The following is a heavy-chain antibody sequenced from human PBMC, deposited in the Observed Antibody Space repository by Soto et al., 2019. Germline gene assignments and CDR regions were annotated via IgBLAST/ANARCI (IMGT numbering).Heavy chain of an antibody. V-gene: IGHV3-48*02. CDR1: GFTFSSYS. D-gene: IGHD6-25*01. CDR3: ARDQRSFHL. CDR2: ISSSSTI. J-gene: IGHJ5*02. Sequence: PGGSLRLSCAASGFTFSSYSMNWVRQAPGKGLEWVSYISSSSTIYYADSVKGRFTISRDNAKNSLYLQMNSLRDEDTAVYYCARDQRSFHLWGQGTLVTVSS.